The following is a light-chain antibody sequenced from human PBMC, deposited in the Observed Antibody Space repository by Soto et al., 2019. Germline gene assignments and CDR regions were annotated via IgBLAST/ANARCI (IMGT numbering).Light chain of an antibody. CDR3: SSYTSSTPYV. CDR2: EVS. CDR1: SSDVGGYNY. J-gene: IGLJ1*01. Sequence: QSALTHPASVSGSPGQSITISCTGTSSDVGGYNYVSWYQQHPGKAPKLMIYEVSNRPSGVSNRFSGSKSGNTASLTISGLQAEDEADYYCSSYTSSTPYVFGTGTKV. V-gene: IGLV2-14*01.